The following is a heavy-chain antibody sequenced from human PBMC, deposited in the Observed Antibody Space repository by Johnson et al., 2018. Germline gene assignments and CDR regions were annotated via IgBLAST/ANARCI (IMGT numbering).Heavy chain of an antibody. CDR1: GFTFSSYD. Sequence: EVQLVETGGGLVQPGGSLRLSCAASGFTFSSYDMHWVRQATGKGLEWVSAIGTAGDTYYPGSVKGRFTISRENAKNSLYLQMNSLRAGDTAVYYCARSIFGYYYMDVWGKGTTVTVSS. CDR3: ARSIFGYYYMDV. CDR2: IGTAGDT. D-gene: IGHD3-3*01. V-gene: IGHV3-13*01. J-gene: IGHJ6*03.